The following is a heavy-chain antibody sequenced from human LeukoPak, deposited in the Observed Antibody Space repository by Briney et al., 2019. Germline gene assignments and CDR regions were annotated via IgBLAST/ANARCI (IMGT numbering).Heavy chain of an antibody. Sequence: PGTSLRLSCAASGFTLSSYGMHWVRQAPGKGLEWVAVIWYDGSYKYYADSVKGRFTISRENAKNSFSLQMNNLRVEDTAVYYCTREWRGIASHYHGMDVWGQGTTVTVSS. CDR3: TREWRGIASHYHGMDV. D-gene: IGHD6-6*01. CDR2: IWYDGSYK. CDR1: GFTLSSYG. V-gene: IGHV3-33*01. J-gene: IGHJ6*02.